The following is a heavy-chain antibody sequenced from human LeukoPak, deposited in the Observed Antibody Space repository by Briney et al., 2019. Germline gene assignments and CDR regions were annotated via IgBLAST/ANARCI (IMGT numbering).Heavy chain of an antibody. CDR1: GFTFGDYA. Sequence: PGRSLRLSCTASGFTFGDYAMSWFRQAPGKGLEWVGFIRSKAYGGTTEYAASVKGRFTISRDDSRSIAYLQMNSLKTEDTAVYYCTRDGYQPPWVGDDAFDIWGQGTMVTVSS. D-gene: IGHD2-2*01. CDR2: IRSKAYGGTT. CDR3: TRDGYQPPWVGDDAFDI. V-gene: IGHV3-49*03. J-gene: IGHJ3*02.